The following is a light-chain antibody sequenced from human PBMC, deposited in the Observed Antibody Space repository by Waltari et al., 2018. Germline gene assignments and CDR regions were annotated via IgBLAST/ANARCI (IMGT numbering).Light chain of an antibody. J-gene: IGKJ4*01. CDR1: HDISSY. CDR3: QQGKTFPLT. Sequence: DIQMTQSPSSVSASVVDRVTISCRASHDISSYLAWYQQEPGKAPKLLIYAASSLLSGVPSRFSGSGSGTDFTLTISSLQPDDSATYYCQQGKTFPLTFGGGTKVEI. V-gene: IGKV1-12*01. CDR2: AAS.